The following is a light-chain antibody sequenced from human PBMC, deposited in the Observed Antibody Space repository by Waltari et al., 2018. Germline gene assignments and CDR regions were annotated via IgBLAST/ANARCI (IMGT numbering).Light chain of an antibody. J-gene: IGLJ3*02. V-gene: IGLV4-69*01. Sequence: QLVRTQSPSASASLGSSVKLTCTLSSGHSSNVIAWLQQQPEKGPRYLMKVNSDGNHSKGDKIPDRLSGARSGAEHYLTISSRQSEDEADYYCQTGGHGTWVFGGGTKLTVL. CDR2: VNSDGNH. CDR1: SGHSSNV. CDR3: QTGGHGTWV.